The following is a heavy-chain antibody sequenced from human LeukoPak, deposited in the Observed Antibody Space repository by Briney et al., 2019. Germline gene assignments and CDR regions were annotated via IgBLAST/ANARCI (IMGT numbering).Heavy chain of an antibody. CDR1: GYTFTSYY. D-gene: IGHD1-26*01. J-gene: IGHJ3*02. CDR3: ARDSLPLEWEDHEVGWYAFDI. Sequence: ASVKVSCKASGYTFTSYYMHWVRQAPGQGLEWMGIINPSGGSTSYAQKFQGRVTMTRDMSTSTVYMELSSLRAEDTAVYYCARDSLPLEWEDHEVGWYAFDIWGQGTMVTVSS. CDR2: INPSGGST. V-gene: IGHV1-46*01.